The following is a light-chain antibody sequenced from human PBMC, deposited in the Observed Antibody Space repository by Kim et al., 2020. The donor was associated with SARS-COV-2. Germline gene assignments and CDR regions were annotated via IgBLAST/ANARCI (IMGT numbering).Light chain of an antibody. CDR2: GTS. CDR1: QTIDSS. Sequence: VSPGERVALSCRASQTIDSSLAWYQRKPGQAPRLLIYGTSTRAYGIPARFSGSRSGTEFTLTISSLQAEDFAVYYCHQYNNWPSWTFGQGTKLEI. V-gene: IGKV3-15*01. J-gene: IGKJ1*01. CDR3: HQYNNWPSWT.